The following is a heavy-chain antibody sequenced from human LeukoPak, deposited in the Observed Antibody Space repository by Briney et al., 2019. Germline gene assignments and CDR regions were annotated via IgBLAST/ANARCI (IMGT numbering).Heavy chain of an antibody. D-gene: IGHD3-22*01. J-gene: IGHJ4*02. CDR1: GFTFSSYG. CDR3: AKEIYSDSSAYVDY. CDR2: ISYDGSNK. V-gene: IGHV3-30*18. Sequence: PGGSLRLSCAASGFTFSSYGMHWVRQAPGKGLEWVAVISYDGSNKYYADSVKGRSTISRDNSKNTLYLQMNSLRAEDTAIYYCAKEIYSDSSAYVDYWGQGTLVTVSS.